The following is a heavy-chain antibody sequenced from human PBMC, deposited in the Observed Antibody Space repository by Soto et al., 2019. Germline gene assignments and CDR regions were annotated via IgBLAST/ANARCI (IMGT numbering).Heavy chain of an antibody. V-gene: IGHV4-59*01. D-gene: IGHD4-4*01. CDR1: GGSISSYY. CDR3: ARGFAHDYRNHYYYYYMDG. J-gene: IGHJ6*03. CDR2: IYYSGST. Sequence: SETLSLTCTVSGGSISSYYWSWIRQPPGKGLEWIGYIYYSGSTNYNPSLKSRVTISVDTSKNQFSLKLSSVPAADTAVYYCARGFAHDYRNHYYYYYMDGWGKGTTVTVS.